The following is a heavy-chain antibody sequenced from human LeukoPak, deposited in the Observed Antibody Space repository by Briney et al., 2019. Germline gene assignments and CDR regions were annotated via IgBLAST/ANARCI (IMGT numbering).Heavy chain of an antibody. V-gene: IGHV3-74*01. J-gene: IGHJ4*02. D-gene: IGHD3-10*01. CDR2: IKNDGSMT. CDR1: GFTFSSYW. CDR3: AFYGSGVY. Sequence: GGSLRLSCAASGFTFSSYWMHWVRQAPGKGPVWVSRIKNDGSMTNYADSVQGRFTTSRDNAKDTLYLQMNSLRADDTAVYYCAFYGSGVYWGQGALVTVSS.